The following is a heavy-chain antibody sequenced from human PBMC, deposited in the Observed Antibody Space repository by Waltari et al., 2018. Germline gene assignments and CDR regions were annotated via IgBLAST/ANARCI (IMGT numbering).Heavy chain of an antibody. D-gene: IGHD6-19*01. CDR2: INHSGST. V-gene: IGHV4-34*01. J-gene: IGHJ4*02. Sequence: QVQLQQWGAGLLKPSETLSLTCAVYGGSFSGYYWSWIRQPPGKGLEWIGEINHSGSTNYNPSLKSRVTISVETAKNQFSLKLSSVTAADTAVYYCAREGIAVAGRYYYFDYWGQGTLVTVSS. CDR1: GGSFSGYY. CDR3: AREGIAVAGRYYYFDY.